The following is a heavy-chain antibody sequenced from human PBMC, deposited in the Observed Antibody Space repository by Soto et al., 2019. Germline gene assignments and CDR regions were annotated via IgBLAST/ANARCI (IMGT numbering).Heavy chain of an antibody. J-gene: IGHJ3*02. CDR2: IYEGGNT. V-gene: IGHV4-30-2*01. CDR3: VRRSPEDAFDI. CDR1: GVTMSYGGYS. Sequence: KTSETLSLTCSVSGVTMSYGGYSWSWIRQPPGKGLQWIGHIYEGGNTYYTPSLESRVAISTDKSKNQFSLRLSSVTAADTAVYYCVRRSPEDAFDIWGQGTMVTVSS.